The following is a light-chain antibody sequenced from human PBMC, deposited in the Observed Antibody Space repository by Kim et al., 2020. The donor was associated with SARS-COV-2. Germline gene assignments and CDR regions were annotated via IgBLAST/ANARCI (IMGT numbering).Light chain of an antibody. CDR1: SSDVGAYKY. J-gene: IGLJ1*01. Sequence: GQCITSAAAGTSSDVGAYKYVSWYQQHPGKAPKLLIYDVSDRPSGVSNRFSGSKSGNTASLTISGLQAEDEADYYCTSYTSSSTYVFGTGTKVTVL. CDR3: TSYTSSSTYV. CDR2: DVS. V-gene: IGLV2-14*03.